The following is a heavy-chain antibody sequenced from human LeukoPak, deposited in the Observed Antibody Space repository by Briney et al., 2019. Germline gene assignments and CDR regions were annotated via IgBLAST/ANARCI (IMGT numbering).Heavy chain of an antibody. CDR2: ISGSGGST. CDR1: GFTFSSYA. D-gene: IGHD6-13*01. J-gene: IGHJ4*02. Sequence: GGSLRLSGAASGFTFSSYAMSWVRQAPGKGLEWVSAISGSGGSTYYADSVKGRFTISRDNSKNTQYLQMNSLRAEDTAVYYCAKDPSWSGYFDYWGQGTLVTVSS. CDR3: AKDPSWSGYFDY. V-gene: IGHV3-23*01.